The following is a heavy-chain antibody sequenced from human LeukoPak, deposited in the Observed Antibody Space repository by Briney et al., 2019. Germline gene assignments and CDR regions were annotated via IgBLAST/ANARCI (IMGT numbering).Heavy chain of an antibody. Sequence: GGSLRLSCAASALTFSNAWMSWVRQAPGKGLEWVGRIKSKTDGGTTDYAAPVKGRFTISRDDSKNTLYLQMNSLKTEDTAVYYCTTDHCSSTSCYYIGYYYYYMDVWGKGTTVTVSS. CDR2: IKSKTDGGTT. CDR1: ALTFSNAW. D-gene: IGHD2-2*01. V-gene: IGHV3-15*01. CDR3: TTDHCSSTSCYYIGYYYYYMDV. J-gene: IGHJ6*03.